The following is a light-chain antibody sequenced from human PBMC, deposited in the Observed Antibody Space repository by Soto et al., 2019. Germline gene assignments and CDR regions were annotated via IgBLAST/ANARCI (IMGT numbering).Light chain of an antibody. CDR2: GAS. Sequence: EIVMTQSPATLSVSPGERATFSCRASQSVGGNLAWYQQKPGQGPRLLIYGASTRATDIPARFSGSGSGTGFTLTISSLQSEDFAVYYCQQYNKWPFTFGPGTKVDIK. V-gene: IGKV3-15*01. J-gene: IGKJ3*01. CDR3: QQYNKWPFT. CDR1: QSVGGN.